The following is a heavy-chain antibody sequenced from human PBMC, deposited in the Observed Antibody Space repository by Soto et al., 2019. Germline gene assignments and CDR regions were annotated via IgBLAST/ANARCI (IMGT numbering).Heavy chain of an antibody. V-gene: IGHV1-69*04. CDR3: ARERYSSSSAVGYSSSWNISPHPFRTSLYYYYMDV. CDR2: IIPILGIA. D-gene: IGHD6-13*01. CDR1: GGTFSSYT. J-gene: IGHJ6*03. Sequence: GASVKVSCKASGGTFSSYTISWVRQAPGQGLEWMGRIIPILGIANYAQKFQGRVTITADKSTSTAYMELSSLRSEDTAVYYCARERYSSSSAVGYSSSWNISPHPFRTSLYYYYMDVWGKGTTVTVSS.